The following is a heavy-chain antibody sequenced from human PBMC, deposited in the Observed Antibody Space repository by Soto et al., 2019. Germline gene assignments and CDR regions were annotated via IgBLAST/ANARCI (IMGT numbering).Heavy chain of an antibody. J-gene: IGHJ4*02. Sequence: GGSMRLSCSASGFTFSSYAMSWVRKAPGKGLEWVSAISGSGGSTYYADSVKGRFTISRDNSKNTLYLQMNSLRAEDTAVYYCAKSPLGIVVVPAALFDYWGQGTLVTVSS. CDR3: AKSPLGIVVVPAALFDY. CDR1: GFTFSSYA. D-gene: IGHD2-2*03. CDR2: ISGSGGST. V-gene: IGHV3-23*01.